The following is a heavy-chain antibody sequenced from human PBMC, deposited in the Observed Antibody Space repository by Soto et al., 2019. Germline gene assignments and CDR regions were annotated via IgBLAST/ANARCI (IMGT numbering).Heavy chain of an antibody. CDR1: GYTFTTYA. CDR2: INAANGNT. V-gene: IGHV1-3*01. J-gene: IGHJ6*02. CDR3: ARDSSAGAIFASPYYRDMDV. D-gene: IGHD3-3*01. Sequence: QVQLVQSGAEVKKPGASVKVSCKASGYTFTTYAIHWVRQAPGQRLEWMGWINAANGNTKNSQTFQGRVTITRETSATTAYMELSSLKSEDTAVYYCARDSSAGAIFASPYYRDMDVWGQGTTVTVS.